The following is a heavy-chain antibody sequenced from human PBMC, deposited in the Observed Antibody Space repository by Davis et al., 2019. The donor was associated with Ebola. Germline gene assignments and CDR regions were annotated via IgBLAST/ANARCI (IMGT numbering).Heavy chain of an antibody. CDR1: GFTFSDYY. CDR2: ISSSSSYT. CDR3: LGDPNWAFGY. J-gene: IGHJ4*02. V-gene: IGHV3-11*05. Sequence: GESLKISCAASGFTFSDYYMNWIRQAPGKGLEWVSYISSSSSYTNYADSVKGRFTISRDNAKNSLYLQMNSLRVEDTAVYYCLGDPNWAFGYWGQGTLVTVSS. D-gene: IGHD7-27*01.